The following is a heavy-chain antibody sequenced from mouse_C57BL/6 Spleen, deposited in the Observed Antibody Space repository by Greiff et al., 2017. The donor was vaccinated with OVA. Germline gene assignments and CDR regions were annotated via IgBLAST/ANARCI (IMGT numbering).Heavy chain of an antibody. CDR1: GYTFTSYW. Sequence: QVQLQQPGAELVRPGTSVKLSCKASGYTFTSYWMHWVKQRPGQGLEWIGVIDPSDSYTNYNQKFKGKATLTVDTSSSTAYMQISSLTSENSSVYYCARSEGYFDYWGQGTTLTVSS. CDR3: ARSEGYFDY. CDR2: IDPSDSYT. V-gene: IGHV1-59*01. J-gene: IGHJ2*01.